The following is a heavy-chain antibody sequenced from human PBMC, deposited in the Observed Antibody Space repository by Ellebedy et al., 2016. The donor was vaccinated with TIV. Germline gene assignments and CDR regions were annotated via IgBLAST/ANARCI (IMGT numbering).Heavy chain of an antibody. J-gene: IGHJ5*02. CDR2: ITGSGSSA. D-gene: IGHD6-13*01. V-gene: IGHV3-23*01. CDR3: AKCRATTWYDWFDP. CDR1: GFTFGSFA. Sequence: GESLKISCAASGFTFGSFAMTWVRQAPGKGLEWVVGITGSGSSADYADSVKGRFTISRDNPKNTLYLQMNSLRAEDTAVYYCAKCRATTWYDWFDPWGQGTLVTVSS.